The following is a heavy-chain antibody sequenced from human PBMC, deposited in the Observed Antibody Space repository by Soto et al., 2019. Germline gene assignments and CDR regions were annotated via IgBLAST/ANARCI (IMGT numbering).Heavy chain of an antibody. J-gene: IGHJ6*02. CDR1: GYSFTSYW. V-gene: IGHV5-51*01. Sequence: GESPKISCKGSGYSFTSYWIGWVRQMPGKSLEWMGIIYPGDSDTRYSPSFQGQVTISADKSISTAYLQWSSLKASDTAMYYCARLIGSSSSRGVGYYYYGMDVWGQGTTVTVSS. CDR3: ARLIGSSSSRGVGYYYYGMDV. D-gene: IGHD6-6*01. CDR2: IYPGDSDT.